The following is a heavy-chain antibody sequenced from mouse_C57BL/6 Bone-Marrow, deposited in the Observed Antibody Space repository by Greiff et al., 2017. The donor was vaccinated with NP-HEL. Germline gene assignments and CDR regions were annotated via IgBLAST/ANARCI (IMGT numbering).Heavy chain of an antibody. Sequence: QVQLQQPGAELVKPGASVKLSCKASGYTFTSYWMQWVKQRPGQGLEWIGEIAPSDSYTNYNQKFKGKATLTVDTSSSTAYMQLSSLTSEDSAVYYCAREDYYGSSSDYFDYWGQGTTLTVSS. CDR2: IAPSDSYT. J-gene: IGHJ2*01. CDR1: GYTFTSYW. CDR3: AREDYYGSSSDYFDY. V-gene: IGHV1-50*01. D-gene: IGHD1-1*01.